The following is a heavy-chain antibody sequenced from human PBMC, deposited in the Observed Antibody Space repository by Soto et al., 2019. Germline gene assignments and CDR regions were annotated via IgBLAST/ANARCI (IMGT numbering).Heavy chain of an antibody. Sequence: GSLSLSCAASRFTFSSFAMSWVRQAPGKGLEWVSAISGSGGSTYYADSVKGRFTISRDNSKNTLYLQMNSLRAEDTAVYYCAKASLITMVRGAKYYFAYWGQGTLVTVSS. D-gene: IGHD3-10*01. J-gene: IGHJ4*02. CDR1: RFTFSSFA. CDR2: ISGSGGST. CDR3: AKASLITMVRGAKYYFAY. V-gene: IGHV3-23*01.